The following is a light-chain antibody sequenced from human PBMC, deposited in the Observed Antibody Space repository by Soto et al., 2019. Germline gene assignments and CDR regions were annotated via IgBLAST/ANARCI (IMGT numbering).Light chain of an antibody. Sequence: EIVVTQSPATLSLSPGDRATLSCRTSQNVNYYLAWYQQKPGQAPRLLIYDTSNRATGIPARFTGSGSGTDFTLTISSLDPEDSAVYYCHQRGDWPTFGGGTKVEIK. J-gene: IGKJ4*01. CDR2: DTS. V-gene: IGKV3-11*01. CDR3: HQRGDWPT. CDR1: QNVNYY.